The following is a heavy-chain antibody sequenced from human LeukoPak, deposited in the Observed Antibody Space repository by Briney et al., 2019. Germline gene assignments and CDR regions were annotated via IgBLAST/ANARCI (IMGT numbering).Heavy chain of an antibody. CDR1: GGSISSYY. CDR3: AGTYYYDSSGYYQGWFDP. Sequence: SETLSLTCTGSGGSISSYYWSWIRQPPGKGLEWIGYIYYSGSTNYNPSLKSRVTISVDTSKNQFSLKLSSVTAADTAVYYCAGTYYYDSSGYYQGWFDPWGQGTLVTVSS. CDR2: IYYSGST. D-gene: IGHD3-22*01. V-gene: IGHV4-59*08. J-gene: IGHJ5*02.